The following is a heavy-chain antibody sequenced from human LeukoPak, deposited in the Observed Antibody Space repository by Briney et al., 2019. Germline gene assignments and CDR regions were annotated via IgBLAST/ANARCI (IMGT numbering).Heavy chain of an antibody. Sequence: SETLSLTCAVYGGSFSGYYWSWIRQPPGKGLEWIGEINHSGSTNYNPSLKSRVTISVDTSKNQFSLKLSFVTAADTAVYYCAVTFIAAAGDDAFDVWGQGTMVTVSS. V-gene: IGHV4-34*01. CDR1: GGSFSGYY. CDR3: AVTFIAAAGDDAFDV. D-gene: IGHD6-13*01. J-gene: IGHJ3*01. CDR2: INHSGST.